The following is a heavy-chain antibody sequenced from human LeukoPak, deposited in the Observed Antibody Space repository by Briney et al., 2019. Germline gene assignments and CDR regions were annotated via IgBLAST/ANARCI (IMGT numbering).Heavy chain of an antibody. J-gene: IGHJ4*02. CDR3: ARLVVPAALDY. D-gene: IGHD2-2*01. CDR1: GFTFSSYS. Sequence: GGSLRLSCAASGFTFSSYSMNWVRQAPGKGLEWVSSISSSSYIYYADSVKGRFTISRDNAKNSLYLQMNSLRAEDTAVYYCARLVVPAALDYWGQGTLVTVSS. CDR2: ISSSSYI. V-gene: IGHV3-21*01.